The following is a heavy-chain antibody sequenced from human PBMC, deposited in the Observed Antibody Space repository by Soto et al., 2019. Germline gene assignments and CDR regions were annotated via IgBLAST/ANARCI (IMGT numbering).Heavy chain of an antibody. CDR3: AAHFIVATIYVDY. CDR2: FDPEDGET. D-gene: IGHD5-12*01. J-gene: IGHJ4*02. V-gene: IGHV1-24*01. Sequence: ASVKGSCKVSGYTLAELSMDWVRQAPGKGLEWMGGFDPEDGETLYAQKFQGRVTMTEDTSTDTAYMELSSLRSEDTAVYYCAAHFIVATIYVDYWGQGTPVTVSS. CDR1: GYTLAELS.